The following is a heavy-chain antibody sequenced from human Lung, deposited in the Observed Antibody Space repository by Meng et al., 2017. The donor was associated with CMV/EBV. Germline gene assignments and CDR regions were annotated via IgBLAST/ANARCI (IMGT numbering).Heavy chain of an antibody. V-gene: IGHV1-2*02. D-gene: IGHD2-21*01. J-gene: IGHJ4*02. Sequence: ASVXVSCKASGYTFTDYYMHWVRQAPGQGLEWMGWINPNSGGTNFVQKFQGRVTMTRDTSISTVYMELSRLRSDDTAVYYCARGSYSDYWGQGTVVTGSS. CDR3: ARGSYSDY. CDR2: INPNSGGT. CDR1: GYTFTDYY.